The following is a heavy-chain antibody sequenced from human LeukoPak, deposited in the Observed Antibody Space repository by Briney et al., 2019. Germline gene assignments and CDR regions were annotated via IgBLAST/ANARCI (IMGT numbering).Heavy chain of an antibody. CDR1: GFSFSSHA. V-gene: IGHV3-23*01. D-gene: IGHD4-17*01. CDR3: AKEYGDYGLDY. Sequence: GSLRLSCAASGFSFSSHAMSWVRRAPGKGLEWVSAISGGGVSTEFADSVKGRFSLSRDNSKNTLYLQMNSLRAEDTAIYYCAKEYGDYGLDYWGQGTLVTVSS. J-gene: IGHJ4*02. CDR2: ISGGGVST.